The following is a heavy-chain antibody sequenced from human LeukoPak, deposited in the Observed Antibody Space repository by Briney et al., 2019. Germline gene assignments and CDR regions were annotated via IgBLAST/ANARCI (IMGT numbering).Heavy chain of an antibody. Sequence: PSETLSLTCAVYGGSFSGYYWSWIRQPPGKGLEWVGEINHSGSTNYNPSLKSRGTISVDTSKNQFSLKLSSVTAADTAVYYCARGSTSTMDVWGQGTTVTVPS. CDR3: ARGSTSTMDV. V-gene: IGHV4-34*01. CDR1: GGSFSGYY. J-gene: IGHJ6*02. CDR2: INHSGST.